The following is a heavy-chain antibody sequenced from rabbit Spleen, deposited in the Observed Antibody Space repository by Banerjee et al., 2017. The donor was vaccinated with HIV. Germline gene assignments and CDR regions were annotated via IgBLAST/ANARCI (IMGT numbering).Heavy chain of an antibody. CDR2: IEVGSSGFS. D-gene: IGHD4-2*01. V-gene: IGHV1S45*01. CDR3: ASGYGGVGRAYKL. J-gene: IGHJ4*01. Sequence: QEQLEESGGGLVKPGASLTLTCTASGVSFSFSSYMCWVRQAPGKGLEWIACIEVGSSGFSYFATWAKGRFTISETSSTTVTLQVTRLTAADTATYFCASGYGGVGRAYKLWGPGTLVTVS. CDR1: GVSFSFSSY.